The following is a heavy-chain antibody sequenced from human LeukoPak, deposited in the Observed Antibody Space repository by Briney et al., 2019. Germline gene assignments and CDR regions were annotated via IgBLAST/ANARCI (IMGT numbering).Heavy chain of an antibody. V-gene: IGHV3-7*01. Sequence: GGSLRLSCAASGFTFSSYWMSWVRQAPGKGLEWVANIKQDGSEKYYVDSVKGRFTISRDNAKNSLYLQMNSLRAEDTAVYYCARDRVDFWSGYVYFDYWGQGTLVTVSS. CDR2: IKQDGSEK. CDR3: ARDRVDFWSGYVYFDY. J-gene: IGHJ4*02. CDR1: GFTFSSYW. D-gene: IGHD3-3*01.